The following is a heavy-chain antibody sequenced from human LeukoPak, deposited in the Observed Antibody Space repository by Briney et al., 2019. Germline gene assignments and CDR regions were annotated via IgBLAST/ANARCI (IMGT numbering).Heavy chain of an antibody. J-gene: IGHJ4*02. CDR1: GFTFGDYA. CDR2: IRSKAYGGTT. V-gene: IGHV3-49*03. D-gene: IGHD6-13*01. CDR3: TRDRSKYSSSWYGPLEFDY. Sequence: GGSLRLSCTASGFTFGDYAMSWFRQAPGKGLEWVGFIRSKAYGGTTEYAASVKGRFTISRDDSKSIAYLQMNSLKTEDTAVYYCTRDRSKYSSSWYGPLEFDYWGQGTLVTVSS.